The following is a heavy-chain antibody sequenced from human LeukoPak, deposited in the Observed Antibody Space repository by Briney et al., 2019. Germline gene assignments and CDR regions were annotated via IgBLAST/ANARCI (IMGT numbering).Heavy chain of an antibody. V-gene: IGHV3-7*01. J-gene: IGHJ5*02. CDR2: IKQDGSEK. CDR3: ARAPDKQRLDSGWFDP. D-gene: IGHD6-25*01. Sequence: GGSLRLSCAASGFTFSSYWMSWVRQAPGKGLEWVANIKQDGSEKYYVDSVKGRFTISRDNAKNSLYLQMNSLRAEDTAVYYCARAPDKQRLDSGWFDPWGQGTLVTVSS. CDR1: GFTFSSYW.